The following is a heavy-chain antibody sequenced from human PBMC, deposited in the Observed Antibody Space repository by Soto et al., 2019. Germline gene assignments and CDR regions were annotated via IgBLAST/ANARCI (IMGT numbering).Heavy chain of an antibody. J-gene: IGHJ4*02. Sequence: PSETLSLTCAVSGYSISSSNWWGWIRQPPGKGLEWIGYIYYSGSTYYNPSLKSRVTMSVDTSKNQFSLKLSSVTAVDTAVYYCARSPAPPTVTIPRYFDYWGQGTLVTVSS. CDR1: GYSISSSNW. D-gene: IGHD4-17*01. CDR2: IYYSGST. V-gene: IGHV4-28*01. CDR3: ARSPAPPTVTIPRYFDY.